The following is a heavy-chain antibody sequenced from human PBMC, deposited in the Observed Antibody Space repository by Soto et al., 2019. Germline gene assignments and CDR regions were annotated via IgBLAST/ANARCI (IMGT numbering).Heavy chain of an antibody. J-gene: IGHJ4*02. CDR1: GFTFSGSA. CDR2: VRSKTNNYAT. V-gene: IGHV3-73*01. D-gene: IGHD3-22*01. Sequence: GGSLRLSCAASGFTFSGSAMHWVRQASGKGLEWVGRVRSKTNNYATTYAASVKGRFSISRDDSKTTAYLQMNSLKTEDTAVYFCTSADSHDTFAYYSDWGRGTLVTVSS. CDR3: TSADSHDTFAYYSD.